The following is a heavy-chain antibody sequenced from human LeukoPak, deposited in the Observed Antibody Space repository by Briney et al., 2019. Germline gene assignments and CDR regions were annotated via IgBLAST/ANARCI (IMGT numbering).Heavy chain of an antibody. D-gene: IGHD3-10*01. V-gene: IGHV4-34*01. CDR1: GGSFSGYY. CDR2: MNHSGST. Sequence: PSETLSLTCAVYGGSFSGYYWSWIRQPPGKGLEWIGEMNHSGSTNYNPSLKSRVTISVDTSKNQFSLKLSSVAAADTAVYYCARRLGRKFGERFYYYHYMDVWGKGTTVTISS. CDR3: ARRLGRKFGERFYYYHYMDV. J-gene: IGHJ6*03.